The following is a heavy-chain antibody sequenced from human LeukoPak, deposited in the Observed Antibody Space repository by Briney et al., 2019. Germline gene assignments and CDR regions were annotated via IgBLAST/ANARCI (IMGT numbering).Heavy chain of an antibody. CDR3: AKEGGVVVVAATHLGY. J-gene: IGHJ4*02. CDR2: IKQDGSEK. V-gene: IGHV3-7*01. Sequence: GGSLRLSCAASGFTFSSYWMSWVRQAPGKGLEWVANIKQDGSEKYYVDSVKGRFTISRDNAKNSLYLQMNSLRAEDTAVYYCAKEGGVVVVAATHLGYWGQGTLVTVSS. D-gene: IGHD2-15*01. CDR1: GFTFSSYW.